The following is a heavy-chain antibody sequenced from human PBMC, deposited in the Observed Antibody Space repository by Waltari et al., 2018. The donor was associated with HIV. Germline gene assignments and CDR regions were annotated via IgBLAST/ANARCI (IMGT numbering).Heavy chain of an antibody. CDR1: GGSFSGYY. CDR2: INHSRST. Sequence: QVQLQQWGAGLLKPSETLSLTCAVYGGSFSGYYWSWIRQPPGKGLEWIGEINHSRSTNYNPSLKSRVTISVDTSKNQFSLKLSSVTAADTAVYYCARARAGGIDYWGQGTLVTVSS. D-gene: IGHD6-19*01. V-gene: IGHV4-34*01. J-gene: IGHJ4*02. CDR3: ARARAGGIDY.